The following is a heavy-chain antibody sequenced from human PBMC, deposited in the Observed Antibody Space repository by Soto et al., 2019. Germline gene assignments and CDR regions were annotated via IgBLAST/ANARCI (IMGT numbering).Heavy chain of an antibody. CDR1: GFTFSSYA. V-gene: IGHV3-23*01. J-gene: IGHJ4*02. Sequence: EVQLLESEGGLVQPGGSLRLSCAASGFTFSSYAMSWVRQAPGKGLEWVSAISGSGGSTYYADSVKGRFTISRDNSKNTLYLQMNSLRAEDTAVYYCAKDRGRRYYYDSSGYEWGQGTLVTVSS. CDR2: ISGSGGST. D-gene: IGHD3-22*01. CDR3: AKDRGRRYYYDSSGYE.